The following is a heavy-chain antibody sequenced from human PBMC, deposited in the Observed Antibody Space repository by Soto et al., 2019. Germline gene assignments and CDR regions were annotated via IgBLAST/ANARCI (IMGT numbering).Heavy chain of an antibody. CDR1: GFTFSTYS. Sequence: GGSLRLSCAASGFTFSTYSMNWVRQAPGKGLEWVSSISSSSSYIYYADSVKGRFTISRDNAKNSLYLQMNSLRAEDTAVYYCARYDSSGYSWPYYYYGMDVWGQGTTVTVSS. CDR3: ARYDSSGYSWPYYYYGMDV. CDR2: ISSSSSYI. V-gene: IGHV3-21*01. J-gene: IGHJ6*02. D-gene: IGHD3-22*01.